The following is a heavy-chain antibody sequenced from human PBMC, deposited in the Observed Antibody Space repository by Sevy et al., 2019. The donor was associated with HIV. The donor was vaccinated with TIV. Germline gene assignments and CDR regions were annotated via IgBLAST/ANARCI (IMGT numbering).Heavy chain of an antibody. CDR1: GGSISSGGYY. CDR3: ARDTNGYGDAGN. V-gene: IGHV4-31*03. D-gene: IGHD4-17*01. Sequence: SETLSLTCTVSGGSISSGGYYWSWIRQHPGKGLEWIGYIYYSWSTYYNPSLKSRVTISVDTSKNQFSLKLSSVTAADTAVYYCARDTNGYGDAGNWGQGTLVTVSS. CDR2: IYYSWST. J-gene: IGHJ4*02.